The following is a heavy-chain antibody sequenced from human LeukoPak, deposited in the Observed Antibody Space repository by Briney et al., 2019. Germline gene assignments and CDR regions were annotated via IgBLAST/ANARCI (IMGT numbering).Heavy chain of an antibody. D-gene: IGHD3-22*01. V-gene: IGHV1-18*01. J-gene: IGHJ4*02. Sequence: ASVKVSCKASGYTFTSYGISWVRQAPGQGLEWMGWISAYNGNANYAQKLQGRVTMTTDTSTSTAYMELRSLRSDDTAVYYCARHVFINYYDSSGYYRYYFDYWGQGTLVTVSS. CDR2: ISAYNGNA. CDR3: ARHVFINYYDSSGYYRYYFDY. CDR1: GYTFTSYG.